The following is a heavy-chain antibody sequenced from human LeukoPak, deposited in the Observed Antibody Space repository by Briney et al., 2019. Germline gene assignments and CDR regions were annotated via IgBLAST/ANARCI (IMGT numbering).Heavy chain of an antibody. CDR1: GFTFSSYS. D-gene: IGHD1-1*01. CDR3: ARVRGGTTFDP. Sequence: GGSLRLSCVTSGFTFSSYSMNWVRHAPGKGLEWVSSISSSSSYIYYADSVKGRFTISRDNAKNSLYLQMNSLRAEDTAVYYCARVRGGTTFDPWGEGTLVTVSS. J-gene: IGHJ5*02. CDR2: ISSSSSYI. V-gene: IGHV3-21*04.